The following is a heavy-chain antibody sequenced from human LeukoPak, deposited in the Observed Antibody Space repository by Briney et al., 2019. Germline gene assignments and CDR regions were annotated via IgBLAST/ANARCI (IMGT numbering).Heavy chain of an antibody. CDR2: IYHSGST. V-gene: IGHV4-38-2*02. D-gene: IGHD1-14*01. Sequence: PSETLSLTCTVSGYSISSPYYWGWIRQPPGQGLEWIGSIYHSGSTDYNPSLKSRVTISVDTSKNQFSLKLSSVTAADTAVYYCAGLIRPGWFDPWGQGTLVTVSS. CDR3: AGLIRPGWFDP. J-gene: IGHJ5*02. CDR1: GYSISSPYY.